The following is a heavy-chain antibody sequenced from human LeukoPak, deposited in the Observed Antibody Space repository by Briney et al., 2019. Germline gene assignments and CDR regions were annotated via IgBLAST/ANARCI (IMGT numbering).Heavy chain of an antibody. CDR1: GYTFTSYY. J-gene: IGHJ6*02. D-gene: IGHD3-22*01. Sequence: GASVKVSCKASGYTFTSYYMHWVRQAPGQGLEWMGIINPSGGSTSYAQKFQGRVTMTRDTSTSTVYMELSSLRSEDTAVYYCARTDESYYYDSSGSKYHYYYGMDVWGQGTTVTVSS. CDR2: INPSGGST. V-gene: IGHV1-46*01. CDR3: ARTDESYYYDSSGSKYHYYYGMDV.